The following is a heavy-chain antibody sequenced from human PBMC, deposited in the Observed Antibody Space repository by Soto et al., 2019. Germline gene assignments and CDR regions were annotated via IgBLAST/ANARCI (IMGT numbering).Heavy chain of an antibody. CDR3: ARDLIGHDNYETIGYYFDH. D-gene: IGHD3-22*01. CDR1: GYSFTNFH. Sequence: ASVKVSCKSSGYSFTNFHIHWVRQATGQGLEWMGMIDPSGGITRDAQRLQGRITMTRDASTSTVYMELRSLTSEDTAVYYCARDLIGHDNYETIGYYFDHWGQGTLVTVSS. V-gene: IGHV1-46*01. J-gene: IGHJ4*02. CDR2: IDPSGGIT.